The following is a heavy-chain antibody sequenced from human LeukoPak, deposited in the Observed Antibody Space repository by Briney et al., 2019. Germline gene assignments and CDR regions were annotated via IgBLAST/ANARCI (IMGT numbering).Heavy chain of an antibody. Sequence: GGSLRLSCAASGFTVSSNYMSWVRQAPGKGLEWVSVIYSGGSTYYADSVKGRFTISRDNSKNTLYLQMNSLRAEDTAVYYCARDNDFWSGIDYWGQGTLVTVSS. V-gene: IGHV3-53*01. J-gene: IGHJ4*02. CDR3: ARDNDFWSGIDY. CDR2: IYSGGST. D-gene: IGHD3-3*01. CDR1: GFTVSSNY.